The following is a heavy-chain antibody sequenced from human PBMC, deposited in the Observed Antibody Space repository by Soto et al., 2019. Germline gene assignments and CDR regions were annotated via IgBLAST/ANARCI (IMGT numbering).Heavy chain of an antibody. CDR3: ARTNYGSGSYYYYYYYMDV. D-gene: IGHD3-10*01. CDR2: ISAYNGNT. Sequence: QVQLVQSGAEVKKPEASVKVSCKASGYTFTSYGISWVRQAPGQGLEWMGWISAYNGNTNYAQKLQGRVTMTTDTSTSTAYMELRSLRSDDTAVYYCARTNYGSGSYYYYYYYMDVWGKGTTVTVSS. CDR1: GYTFTSYG. J-gene: IGHJ6*03. V-gene: IGHV1-18*01.